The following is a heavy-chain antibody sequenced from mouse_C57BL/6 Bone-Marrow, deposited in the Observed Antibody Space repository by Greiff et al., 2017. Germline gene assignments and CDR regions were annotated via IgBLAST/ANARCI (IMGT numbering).Heavy chain of an antibody. CDR3: ARAYYGYGWFAY. CDR2: IWWDDDK. Sequence: QVTLKESGPGILQPSQTLSLTCSFSGFSLSTFGLGVGWIRQPSGKGLEWLAHIWWDDDKYYNPALKSRLTISKDTSNNQVFLKIAIVDTADTSTYYCARAYYGYGWFAYWGQGTLVTVSA. D-gene: IGHD2-2*01. CDR1: GFSLSTFGLG. J-gene: IGHJ3*01. V-gene: IGHV8-8*01.